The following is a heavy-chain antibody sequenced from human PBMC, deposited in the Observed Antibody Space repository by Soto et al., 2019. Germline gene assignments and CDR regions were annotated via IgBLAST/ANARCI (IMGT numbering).Heavy chain of an antibody. Sequence: ESGGGVVQPGRSLRLSCAASGFTFRSYGMHWVRQAPGKGLEWVAVISYDGSNKYYADSVRGRFTISRDNSRNTLHLQMTSLRPEDTAIDYCVIDQAGDYSASGGYLDFGGQGTLVTVSS. CDR1: GFTFRSYG. J-gene: IGHJ4*02. D-gene: IGHD3-10*01. V-gene: IGHV3-30*03. CDR3: VIDQAGDYSASGGYLDF. CDR2: ISYDGSNK.